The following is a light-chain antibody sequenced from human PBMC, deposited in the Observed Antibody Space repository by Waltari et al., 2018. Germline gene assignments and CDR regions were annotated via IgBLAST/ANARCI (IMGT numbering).Light chain of an antibody. V-gene: IGLV2-14*03. CDR3: SSYSTSSSLIL. CDR2: DVN. J-gene: IGLJ2*01. CDR1: SSDVGGHDY. Sequence: QSALSQPASVSGSPGQSITISCTGASSDVGGHDYVSWYQQHPGKAPKLIIRDVNNRPSGVSNRFSGSKSDNTASLTISGLQAEDEADYYCSSYSTSSSLILFGEGTKVTVL.